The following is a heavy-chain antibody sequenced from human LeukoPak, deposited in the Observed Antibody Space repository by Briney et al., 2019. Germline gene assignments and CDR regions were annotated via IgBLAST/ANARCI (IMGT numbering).Heavy chain of an antibody. D-gene: IGHD2-2*01. CDR1: GGSISSSSYY. CDR2: IYYSGST. Sequence: SETLSLTCTVSGGSISSSSYYWGWIRQPPGKGLEWTGSIYYSGSTYYNPSLKSRVTISVDTSKNQFSLKLSSVTAADTAVYYCARHRIVVVPAATFDFWGQGTLVTVSS. CDR3: ARHRIVVVPAATFDF. J-gene: IGHJ4*02. V-gene: IGHV4-39*01.